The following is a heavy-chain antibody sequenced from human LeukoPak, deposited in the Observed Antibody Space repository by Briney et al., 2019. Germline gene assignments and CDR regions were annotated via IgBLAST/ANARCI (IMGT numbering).Heavy chain of an antibody. CDR3: ARVVGDYVSNYFDY. D-gene: IGHD4-17*01. V-gene: IGHV4-39*07. CDR2: IYYSGST. CDR1: GGSISSSSYY. J-gene: IGHJ4*02. Sequence: PSETLSLTCTVSGGSISSSSYYWGWIRQPPGKGLEWIGSIYYSGSTNYNPSLKSRVTMSVDTSKNQFSLKLSSVTAADTAVYYCARVVGDYVSNYFDYWGQGTLVTVSS.